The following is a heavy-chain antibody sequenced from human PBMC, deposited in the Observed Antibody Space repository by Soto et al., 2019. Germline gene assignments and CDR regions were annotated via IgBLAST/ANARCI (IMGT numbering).Heavy chain of an antibody. Sequence: EVQLVESGGGLVQPGGSLRLSCAASGFTLSDNWIHWVRRVPGKGLVWVSGTNSDGSSVTYADSVKGRFTLSRDNAKYTWFLQIDSLRVDDTAMYYCVRAPEQRPFDYWGQGTLVTVSS. V-gene: IGHV3-74*03. CDR2: TNSDGSSV. CDR1: GFTLSDNW. D-gene: IGHD6-25*01. CDR3: VRAPEQRPFDY. J-gene: IGHJ4*02.